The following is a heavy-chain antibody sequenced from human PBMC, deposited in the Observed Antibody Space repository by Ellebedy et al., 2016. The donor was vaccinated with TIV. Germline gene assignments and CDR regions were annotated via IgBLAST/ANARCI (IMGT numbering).Heavy chain of an antibody. CDR1: NSSVSSSYF. CDR2: IYHYGTTT. CDR3: AREDSTGYYYFDH. D-gene: IGHD3-22*01. Sequence: SETLSLTCSVSNSSVSSSYFWGWIRQPPGKGLEWIGSIYHYGTTTYYSSSLTGRVTISIDTAKNQFSLKLTFVTAADTAMYYCAREDSTGYYYFDHWGQGSLVTVSS. V-gene: IGHV4-38-2*02. J-gene: IGHJ4*02.